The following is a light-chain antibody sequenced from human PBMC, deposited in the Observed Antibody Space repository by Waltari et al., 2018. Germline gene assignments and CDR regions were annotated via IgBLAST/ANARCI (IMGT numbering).Light chain of an antibody. CDR3: SSYTGSNTVV. J-gene: IGLJ2*01. Sequence: QSALPQPPSVSGSPGQSITLSCTGISSAVGGYNFVSWYQHHPGKAPRVIIYDVTNRPSGVSNRFSGSKSGNTASLTISGLQTEDEADYYCSSYTGSNTVVFGGGTKLTVL. CDR2: DVT. V-gene: IGLV2-14*03. CDR1: SSAVGGYNF.